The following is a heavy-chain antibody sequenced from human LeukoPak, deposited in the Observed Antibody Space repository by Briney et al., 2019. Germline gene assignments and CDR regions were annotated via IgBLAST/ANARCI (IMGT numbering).Heavy chain of an antibody. V-gene: IGHV1-46*01. CDR2: INPSGGST. Sequence: ASAKVSCKASGYTFTSYYMRWVRQAPGQGLEWMGIINPSGGSTSYAQKFQGRVTMTRDTSTSTVYMELSSLRSEDTAVYYCAREQAAAAPFVDYWGQGTLVTVSS. D-gene: IGHD6-13*01. CDR1: GYTFTSYY. J-gene: IGHJ4*02. CDR3: AREQAAAAPFVDY.